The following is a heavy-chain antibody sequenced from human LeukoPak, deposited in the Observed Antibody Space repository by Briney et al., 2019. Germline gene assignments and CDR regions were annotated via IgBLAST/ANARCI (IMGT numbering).Heavy chain of an antibody. Sequence: SVKVSCKASGGAFSSYVISWVRQAPGQGLEWMGGIIPIFGTADYAQKFQGRLTITADKSTSTAYMELSRLRSDDTAVYYCARDLLPRAFDIWGQGTMVTVSS. V-gene: IGHV1-69*06. CDR2: IIPIFGTA. CDR3: ARDLLPRAFDI. CDR1: GGAFSSYV. J-gene: IGHJ3*02.